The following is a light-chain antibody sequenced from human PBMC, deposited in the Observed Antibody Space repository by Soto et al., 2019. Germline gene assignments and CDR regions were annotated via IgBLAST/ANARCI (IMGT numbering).Light chain of an antibody. J-gene: IGKJ5*01. V-gene: IGKV2-30*01. Sequence: DVVLTQSPLSLPGTLGQPASISCRATQSLVYSDGQIYVNWCQQRPGQSPRRLIYKVSNRDSGVRDRFSSSVSGTDFAMKISRVEAEYVGVYYCMQGTHWPPITFGQGTRRESK. CDR1: QSLVYSDGQIY. CDR3: MQGTHWPPIT. CDR2: KVS.